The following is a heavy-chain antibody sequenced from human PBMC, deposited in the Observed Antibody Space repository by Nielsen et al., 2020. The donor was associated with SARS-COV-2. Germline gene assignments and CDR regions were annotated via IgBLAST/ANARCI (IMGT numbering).Heavy chain of an antibody. CDR3: ARVGGYSYGYSDFDY. J-gene: IGHJ4*02. V-gene: IGHV4-34*01. CDR1: GGSFSGYY. D-gene: IGHD5-18*01. CDR2: INHSRST. Sequence: SETLSLTCAVYGGSFSGYYWSWIRQPPGKGLEWIGEINHSRSTNYNPSLKSRVTISVDTSKNQFSLKLSSVTAADTAVYYCARVGGYSYGYSDFDYWGQGTLVTVSS.